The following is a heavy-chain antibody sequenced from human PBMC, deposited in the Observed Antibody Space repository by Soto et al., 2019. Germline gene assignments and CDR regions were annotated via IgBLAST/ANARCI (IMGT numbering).Heavy chain of an antibody. Sequence: GGSLRLSCAASGFTFSSYWMSWVRQAPGKGLEWVANIRPDGSEKKYVDSVKGRFTISRDNAKNSLYLQMNSLRAEDTAVYYCASVENGSYDYWGQGTLVTVSS. V-gene: IGHV3-7*01. CDR3: ASVENGSYDY. J-gene: IGHJ4*02. D-gene: IGHD1-26*01. CDR1: GFTFSSYW. CDR2: IRPDGSEK.